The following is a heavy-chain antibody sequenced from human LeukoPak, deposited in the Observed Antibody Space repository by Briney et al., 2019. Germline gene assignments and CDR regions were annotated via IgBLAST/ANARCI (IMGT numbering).Heavy chain of an antibody. CDR3: AREIFNMYYYDSSGSNWFDP. Sequence: SETLSLTCTVSGGSISSYYWSWIRQPPGKGLEWIGYIYYSGSTNYNPSLKSRVTISVDTSKNQFSLKLSSVTAADTAVYYCAREIFNMYYYDSSGSNWFDPWGQGTLVTVSS. D-gene: IGHD3-22*01. CDR2: IYYSGST. V-gene: IGHV4-59*01. CDR1: GGSISSYY. J-gene: IGHJ5*02.